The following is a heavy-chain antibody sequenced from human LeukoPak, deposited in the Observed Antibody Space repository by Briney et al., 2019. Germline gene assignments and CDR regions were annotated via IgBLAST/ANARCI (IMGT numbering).Heavy chain of an antibody. CDR1: GYTFTSYG. CDR2: ISAYNGNT. J-gene: IGHJ6*03. CDR3: ARDPGGDYAYYYYYMDV. V-gene: IGHV1-18*01. Sequence: ASVKVSCKASGYTFTSYGISWVRQAPGQGLEWMGWISAYNGNTNYAQKLQGRVTMTTDTSTSTAYMELRSLRSDDTAVYYCARDPGGDYAYYYYYMDVWGKGTTVTISS. D-gene: IGHD4-17*01.